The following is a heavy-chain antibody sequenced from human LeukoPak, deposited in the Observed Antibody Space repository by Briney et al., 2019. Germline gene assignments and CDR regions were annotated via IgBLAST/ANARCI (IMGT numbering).Heavy chain of an antibody. V-gene: IGHV1-18*01. Sequence: ASVKVSCKASGYTFTSYGINWARQAPGQGLEWMGWISAYNGDTNYAQKLQGRVTMTTDTSTSTAYMELRSLRSDDTAVYYCASHSEPYYFDYWGQGTLVTVSS. D-gene: IGHD1-14*01. CDR2: ISAYNGDT. J-gene: IGHJ4*02. CDR1: GYTFTSYG. CDR3: ASHSEPYYFDY.